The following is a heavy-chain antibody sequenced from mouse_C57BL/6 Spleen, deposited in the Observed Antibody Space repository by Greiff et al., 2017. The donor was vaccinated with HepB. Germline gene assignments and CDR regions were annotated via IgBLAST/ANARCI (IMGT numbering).Heavy chain of an antibody. J-gene: IGHJ3*01. V-gene: IGHV1-80*01. CDR1: GYAFSSYW. CDR3: ARTEYYGSSYGFAY. Sequence: QVQLQQSGAELVKPGASVKISCKASGYAFSSYWMNWVKQRPGKGLEWIGQIYPGDGDTNYNGKFKGKATLTADKSSSTAYMQLSSLTSEDSAVYFCARTEYYGSSYGFAYWGQGTLVTVSA. CDR2: IYPGDGDT. D-gene: IGHD1-1*01.